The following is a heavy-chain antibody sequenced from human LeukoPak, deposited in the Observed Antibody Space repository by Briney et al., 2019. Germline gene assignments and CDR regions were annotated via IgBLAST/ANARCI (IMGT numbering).Heavy chain of an antibody. CDR3: ARGGHFNFDY. J-gene: IGHJ4*02. CDR1: EFTFSSYW. V-gene: IGHV3-7*01. CDR2: IKEDGSDK. D-gene: IGHD5-12*01. Sequence: RGSLRLSCAASEFTFSSYWMKWIRQAPGKGLEWVASIKEDGSDKYYVDSVKGRFSISRDSAKNSLFLQMNSLRTEDTAVYYCARGGHFNFDYWGQGTLVIVSS.